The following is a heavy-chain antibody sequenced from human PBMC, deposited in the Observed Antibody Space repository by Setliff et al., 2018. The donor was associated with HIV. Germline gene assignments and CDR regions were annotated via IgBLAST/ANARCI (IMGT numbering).Heavy chain of an antibody. J-gene: IGHJ4*02. Sequence: PSETLSLTCTVSGGSISRYFWSWIRQSPGKGLEWIGYIKYSGNTNYNPSLGSRVTISVDASKNQFSLKLTSVTAADTAVYCCARVSTMGARLDFDYWGQGTLVTVSS. CDR2: IKYSGNT. CDR1: GGSISRYF. CDR3: ARVSTMGARLDFDY. D-gene: IGHD1-26*01. V-gene: IGHV4-59*01.